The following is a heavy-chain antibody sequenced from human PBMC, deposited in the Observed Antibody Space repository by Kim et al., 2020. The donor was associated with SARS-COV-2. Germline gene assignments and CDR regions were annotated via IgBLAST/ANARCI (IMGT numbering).Heavy chain of an antibody. CDR3: AKDVWGYSGMDV. V-gene: IGHV3-23*01. CDR1: GFSFSTNA. D-gene: IGHD3-16*02. CDR2: ISGNGDST. Sequence: GGSLRLSCAASGFSFSTNAMGWVRQAPGKGLEWVSSISGNGDSTFYADSVRGRFTISRDISKSTLYLQMNSLRAEDTALYYCAKDVWGYSGMDVCGQGTTVNVS. J-gene: IGHJ6*02.